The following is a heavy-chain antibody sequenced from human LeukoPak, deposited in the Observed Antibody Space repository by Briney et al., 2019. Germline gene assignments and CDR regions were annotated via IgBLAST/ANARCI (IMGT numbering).Heavy chain of an antibody. Sequence: ASLKVSCKASGYTLTSYDINWVRQAPGQGLEWIGWMNPNSGNTGSAQKFQGRVTITRNTSISTAYMELSSLRSEDTAVYYCARGRSIAARGDYYMDVWGKGTTVTVSS. D-gene: IGHD6-6*01. V-gene: IGHV1-8*03. CDR1: GYTLTSYD. CDR2: MNPNSGNT. J-gene: IGHJ6*03. CDR3: ARGRSIAARGDYYMDV.